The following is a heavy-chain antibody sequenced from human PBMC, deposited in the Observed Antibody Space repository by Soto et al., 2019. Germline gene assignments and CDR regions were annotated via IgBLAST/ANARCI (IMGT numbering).Heavy chain of an antibody. CDR1: GFTFYTYA. V-gene: IGHV3-23*01. Sequence: EVQLLESGGGLVQPGGSLRLSCAASGFTFYTYAMTWVRQAPGKGLEWVSAISDSGGSAYYADSVKGRFTISRDNSKNTLYLLMNSLRAEDTAVYYCARDTPVVTFLFDYWGQGTLVTVSS. J-gene: IGHJ4*02. D-gene: IGHD2-21*02. CDR3: ARDTPVVTFLFDY. CDR2: ISDSGGSA.